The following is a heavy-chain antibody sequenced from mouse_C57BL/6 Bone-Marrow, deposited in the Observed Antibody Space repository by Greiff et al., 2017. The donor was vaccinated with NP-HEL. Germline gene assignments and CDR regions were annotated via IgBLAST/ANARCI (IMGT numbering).Heavy chain of an antibody. D-gene: IGHD2-4*01. CDR2: IYPRSGNT. V-gene: IGHV1-81*01. Sequence: QVQLQQSGAELARPGASVKLSCKASGYTFTSYGISWVKQRTGQGLEWIGEIYPRSGNTYYNEKFKGKATLTADKSSSTAYMELRSLTSEYSAVYFCARDDYPYYFDSWGQGTTLTVSS. J-gene: IGHJ2*01. CDR1: GYTFTSYG. CDR3: ARDDYPYYFDS.